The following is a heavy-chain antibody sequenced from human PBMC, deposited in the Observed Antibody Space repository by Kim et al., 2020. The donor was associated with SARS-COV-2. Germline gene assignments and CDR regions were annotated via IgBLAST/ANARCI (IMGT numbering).Heavy chain of an antibody. D-gene: IGHD5-12*01. CDR1: GFTFSSYS. CDR2: ISSSSSTI. CDR3: ARGRYSGYDLSKYYYYYGMDV. Sequence: GGSLRLSCAASGFTFSSYSMNWVRQAPGKGLEWVSYISSSSSTIYYTDSVKGRFTISRDNAKNSLYLQMNSLRDEDTAVYYCARGRYSGYDLSKYYYYYGMDVWGQGTTVTVSS. J-gene: IGHJ6*02. V-gene: IGHV3-48*02.